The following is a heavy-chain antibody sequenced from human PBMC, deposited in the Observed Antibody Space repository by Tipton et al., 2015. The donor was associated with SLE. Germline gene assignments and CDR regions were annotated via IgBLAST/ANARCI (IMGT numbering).Heavy chain of an antibody. D-gene: IGHD3-9*01. CDR3: VRDKRYFDSPVKY. CDR1: GDSISGSTYY. Sequence: TLSLTCIVSGDSISGSTYYWGWIRQPPGKGLEWIGSISYGGRNYYNPPLKSRVTISEDTPKNQFSLKLTSVTAADTAVYYCVRDKRYFDSPVKYWGQGILVTVSS. J-gene: IGHJ4*02. CDR2: ISYGGRN. V-gene: IGHV4-39*07.